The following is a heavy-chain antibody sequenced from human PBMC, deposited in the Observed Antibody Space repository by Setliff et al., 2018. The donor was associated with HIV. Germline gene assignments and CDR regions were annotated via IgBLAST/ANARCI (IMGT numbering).Heavy chain of an antibody. D-gene: IGHD5-18*01. Sequence: SGPTLVNPTQTLTLTCTFSGLSLSTSGVGVGWIRQSPGKALEWLAFIYWNNNSGGTNYNPSLKSRVSISVDTSKNQFSLNVNSVTAPDTAVYYCVRHTRDTSLAHYYYYIDVWGKGTTVTVSS. CDR1: GLSLSTSGVG. V-gene: IGHV2-5*01. J-gene: IGHJ6*03. CDR2: IYWNNNS. CDR3: VRHTRDTSLAHYYYYIDV.